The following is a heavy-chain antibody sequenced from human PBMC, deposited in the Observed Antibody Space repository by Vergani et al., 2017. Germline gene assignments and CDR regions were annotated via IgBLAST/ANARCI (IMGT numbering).Heavy chain of an antibody. V-gene: IGHV3-48*01. CDR3: AREADYSTSYFDH. Sequence: EVKLVESGGGLVQPGRSLRLSCAASGFTFSSYTFNWVRQAPGKGLEWVSYISASSTSIYYADSLKGRFTISRDNAKNSLYLQIHSLRVDDTAVYFCAREADYSTSYFDHWGLGTLVTVSS. J-gene: IGHJ4*02. D-gene: IGHD4-11*01. CDR1: GFTFSSYT. CDR2: ISASSTSI.